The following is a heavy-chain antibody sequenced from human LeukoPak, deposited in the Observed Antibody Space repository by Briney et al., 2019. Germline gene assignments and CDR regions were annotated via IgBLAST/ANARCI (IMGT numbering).Heavy chain of an antibody. CDR1: GYTFTGYY. V-gene: IGHV1-2*06. CDR2: INPNSGGT. Sequence: ASVKVSCKASGYTFTGYYMHWVRQAPGQGLEWMGRINPNSGGTNYAQKFQGRVTMTTDTSTSTAYMELRSLRSDDTAVYYCARDDYYGSGSEPDYWGQGTLVTVSS. CDR3: ARDDYYGSGSEPDY. J-gene: IGHJ4*02. D-gene: IGHD3-10*01.